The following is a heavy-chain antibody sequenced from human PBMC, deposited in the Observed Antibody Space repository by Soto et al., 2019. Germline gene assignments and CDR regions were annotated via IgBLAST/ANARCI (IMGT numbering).Heavy chain of an antibody. V-gene: IGHV6-1*01. Sequence: SQTLSLTCDISGDSVSSNSAGWNWIRQTPSRGLEWLGRTYYRSKWYNNYAVSVKSRVSVNPDTAKNQFSLQLNSVTPEDTAVYYCARGSWADVSGHHYMDVWGKGTTVTV. CDR1: GDSVSSNSAG. CDR2: TYYRSKWYN. CDR3: ARGSWADVSGHHYMDV. D-gene: IGHD1-26*01. J-gene: IGHJ6*03.